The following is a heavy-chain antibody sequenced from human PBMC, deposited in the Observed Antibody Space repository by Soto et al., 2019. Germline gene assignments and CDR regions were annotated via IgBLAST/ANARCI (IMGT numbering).Heavy chain of an antibody. Sequence: ASVKVSCKASGFTFTSSAMQWVRQARGQRLEWIGWIVVGSGNTNYAQKFQERVTITRDMSTSTAYMELSSLRSEDTAVYYCAAQVVVAASSYYYYMDVWGKGTTVTVSS. CDR3: AAQVVVAASSYYYYMDV. CDR1: GFTFTSSA. CDR2: IVVGSGNT. J-gene: IGHJ6*03. V-gene: IGHV1-58*02. D-gene: IGHD2-15*01.